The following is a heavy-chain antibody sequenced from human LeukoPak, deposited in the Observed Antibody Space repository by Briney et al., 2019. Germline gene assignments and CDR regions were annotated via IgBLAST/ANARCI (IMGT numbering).Heavy chain of an antibody. CDR2: ISSSDSSI. J-gene: IGHJ6*02. CDR1: EFTFTSYE. Sequence: AGGSLRLSRAASEFTFTSYELNWVRQAPGKGLEWVSYISSSDSSIYYADSVKGRFTISRDNAKNSLYLQMDSLRAEDTAVYYCARSGGLDVWGQGTTVTVSS. V-gene: IGHV3-48*03. CDR3: ARSGGLDV.